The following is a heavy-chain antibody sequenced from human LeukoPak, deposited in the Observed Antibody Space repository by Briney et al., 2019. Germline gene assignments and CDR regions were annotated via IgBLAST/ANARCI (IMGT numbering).Heavy chain of an antibody. V-gene: IGHV3-23*01. J-gene: IGHJ4*02. CDR3: AKDGRAIVVVITFDY. CDR2: ISGSGGST. CDR1: GFTFSSYA. Sequence: GGSLRLSCAASGFTFSSYAMSWVRQAPGKGLEWVSAISGSGGSTYYADSVKGRFTISRDNSKNTLYLQMNSLRADDTALYYCAKDGRAIVVVITFDYWGQGTLATVSS. D-gene: IGHD3-22*01.